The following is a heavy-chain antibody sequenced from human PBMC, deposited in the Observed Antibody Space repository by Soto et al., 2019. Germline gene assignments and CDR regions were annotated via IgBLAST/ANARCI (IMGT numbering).Heavy chain of an antibody. J-gene: IGHJ5*02. V-gene: IGHV4-31*03. CDR3: AKLSCTSSTCYFPGWFDP. CDR2: VYYSGSS. D-gene: IGHD2-2*01. CDR1: GDSISGGASF. Sequence: SETLSLTCSVSGDSISGGASFWSWIRQPPGKGLEWIANVYYSGSSYYNPSLKSRLTISVDTTKNQFSLQLKSMTAADTAVYYCAKLSCTSSTCYFPGWFDPWGQGTLVTVSS.